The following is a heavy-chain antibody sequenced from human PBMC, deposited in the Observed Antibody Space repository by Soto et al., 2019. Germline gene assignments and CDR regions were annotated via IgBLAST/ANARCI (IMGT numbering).Heavy chain of an antibody. Sequence: TLSLTCTVSGGSISRGGYFWSWFRQHPGKGLEWIGYIYYSGSTYYNPSLKSRVTISVDTSKNQFSLKLSSLTAADTAVYYCASDRRYSGYDLRFYYYYGMHVWAQGTTVTVSS. CDR1: GGSISRGGYF. CDR3: ASDRRYSGYDLRFYYYYGMHV. D-gene: IGHD5-12*01. V-gene: IGHV4-31*03. CDR2: IYYSGST. J-gene: IGHJ6*02.